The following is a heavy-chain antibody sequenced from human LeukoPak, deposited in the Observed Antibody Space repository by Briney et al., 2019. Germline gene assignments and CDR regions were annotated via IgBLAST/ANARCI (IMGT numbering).Heavy chain of an antibody. CDR1: GGSFSGYY. CDR3: ARDDDYGGNAAFDY. J-gene: IGHJ4*02. V-gene: IGHV4-34*01. CDR2: INHSGST. Sequence: PSETLSLTCAVYGGSFSGYYWSWIRQPPGKGLEWIGEINHSGSTNYNPSLKSRVTISVDTSKNQFSLKLSSVTAADTAVYYCARDDDYGGNAAFDYWGQGTLVTVSS. D-gene: IGHD4-23*01.